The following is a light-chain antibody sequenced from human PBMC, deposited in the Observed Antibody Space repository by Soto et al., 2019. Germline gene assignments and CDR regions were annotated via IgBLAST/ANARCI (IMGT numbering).Light chain of an antibody. V-gene: IGKV1-5*01. CDR3: QQYNSYSWT. Sequence: MTQSPSTLSASVGDRVTITCRAIQSISTWLAWYQQKPGKAPKVLIYDASRLESGVPSRFSGSGSGTDFTLTISSLQPADFATYYCQQYNSYSWTFGQGTKVDIK. CDR2: DAS. CDR1: QSISTW. J-gene: IGKJ1*01.